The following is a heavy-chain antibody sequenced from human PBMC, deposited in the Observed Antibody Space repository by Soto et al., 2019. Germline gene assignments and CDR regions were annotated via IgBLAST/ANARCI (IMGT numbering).Heavy chain of an antibody. Sequence: QVQLQESGPGLVKPSETLSLTCTVSGGSVSGVSFYWTWIRQPPGKALEWIGYTYYSGRTNYSPSRKIRVTMSVDTSKNQVSMEVTSVTAADTAVYYCARAPVVTGMFDPWGQVTLVTVSS. CDR2: TYYSGRT. CDR3: ARAPVVTGMFDP. D-gene: IGHD2-21*02. V-gene: IGHV4-61*01. J-gene: IGHJ5*02. CDR1: GGSVSGVSFY.